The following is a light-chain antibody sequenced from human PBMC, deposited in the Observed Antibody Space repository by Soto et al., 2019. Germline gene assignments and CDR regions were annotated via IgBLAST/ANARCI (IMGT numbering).Light chain of an antibody. CDR2: DAS. Sequence: DIQMTQSPSTLSASGGDRVTITCRAIQSISSWLAWYQQKPGKAPKLLIYDASSLESGVPSRFSGSGSGTEFTLTISSLQPDDFATYYCQQYNSYSPWTFGQGTKVDI. CDR1: QSISSW. CDR3: QQYNSYSPWT. V-gene: IGKV1-5*01. J-gene: IGKJ1*01.